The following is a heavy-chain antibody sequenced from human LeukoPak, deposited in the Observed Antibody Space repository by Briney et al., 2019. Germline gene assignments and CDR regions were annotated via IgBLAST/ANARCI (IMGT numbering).Heavy chain of an antibody. CDR1: GYSISSGYY. Sequence: SETLSLTCTVSGYSISSGYYWAWVRQPPGKGLEWIGSIYYSGITFYNPSLKSRLTISVDTSKNQFSLKLTSVTAADTAVYYCARPLDTTFFNAFDIWGQGTMVTVSS. CDR2: IYYSGIT. D-gene: IGHD2/OR15-2a*01. V-gene: IGHV4-38-2*02. CDR3: ARPLDTTFFNAFDI. J-gene: IGHJ3*02.